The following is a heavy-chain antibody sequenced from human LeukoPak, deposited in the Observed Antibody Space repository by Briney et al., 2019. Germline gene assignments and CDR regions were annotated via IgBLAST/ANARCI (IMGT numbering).Heavy chain of an antibody. CDR2: INHSGST. CDR1: GGSFSGYY. D-gene: IGHD3-22*01. J-gene: IGHJ4*02. Sequence: SETLSLTCAVSGGSFSGYYWSWIRQTPGKGLEWIGEINHSGSTNYNPSLKSRVTISVDTSKNQFSLKLSSVTAADTAVYYCARFNYYDSSGYYSFDYWGQGTLVTVSS. V-gene: IGHV4-34*01. CDR3: ARFNYYDSSGYYSFDY.